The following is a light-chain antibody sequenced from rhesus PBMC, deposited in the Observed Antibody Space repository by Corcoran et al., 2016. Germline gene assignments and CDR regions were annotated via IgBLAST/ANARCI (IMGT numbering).Light chain of an antibody. J-gene: IGKJ4*01. CDR2: KAS. CDR3: HQYSSRPPT. V-gene: IGKV1-22*01. CDR1: QRISSW. Sequence: DIQMTQSPSSLSASVGDTVTITCRASQRISSWLDWYQQKPGKAPKLLSNKASSLQSGVPSRFSGSGSETDFTLTISSLQPEYFATYYCHQYSSRPPTFGGGTKVELK.